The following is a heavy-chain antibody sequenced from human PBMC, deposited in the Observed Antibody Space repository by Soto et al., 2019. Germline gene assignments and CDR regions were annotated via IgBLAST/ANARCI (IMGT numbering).Heavy chain of an antibody. CDR1: GGSVSSGGYY. J-gene: IGHJ4*02. CDR3: AREKYSGYDILDY. D-gene: IGHD5-12*01. CDR2: IYYSGST. Sequence: SETLSLTCTVSGGSVSSGGYYWSWIRRPPGKGLEWIGDIYYSGSTYYNPSLKSRVTISVDTSKNQFSLKLSSVAAADTAVYYCAREKYSGYDILDYWGQGTLVTVSS. V-gene: IGHV4-61*08.